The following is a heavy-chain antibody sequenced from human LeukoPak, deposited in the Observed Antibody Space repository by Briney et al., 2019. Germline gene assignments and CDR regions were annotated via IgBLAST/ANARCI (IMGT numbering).Heavy chain of an antibody. D-gene: IGHD6-13*01. J-gene: IGHJ4*02. V-gene: IGHV4-59*08. CDR2: IYHSGST. Sequence: SETLSLTCTVSGGSISSYYWNWIRQPPGKGLEWIGYIYHSGSTNYNPSLKSRVTISVDTSRNQFSLTLTSVTAADTAVYYCARHGGSSSRPFDYWGRGTLITVSS. CDR1: GGSISSYY. CDR3: ARHGGSSSRPFDY.